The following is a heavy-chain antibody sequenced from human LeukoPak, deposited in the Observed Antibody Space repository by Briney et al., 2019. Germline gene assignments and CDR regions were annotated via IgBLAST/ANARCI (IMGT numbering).Heavy chain of an antibody. D-gene: IGHD3-10*01. J-gene: IGHJ4*02. CDR3: ARVYGSGSYYNDLDY. CDR1: GGTFSSYA. V-gene: IGHV1-69*06. Sequence: GSSVKVSCKASGGTFSSYAISWVRQAPGQGLEWMGGIIPIFGTANYAQKFQGRVMITADKSTSTAYMELSSLRSEDTAVYYCARVYGSGSYYNDLDYWGQGTLVTVSS. CDR2: IIPIFGTA.